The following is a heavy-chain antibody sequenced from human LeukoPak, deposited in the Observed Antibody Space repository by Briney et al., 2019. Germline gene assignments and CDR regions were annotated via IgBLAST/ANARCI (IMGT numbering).Heavy chain of an antibody. D-gene: IGHD2-21*01. V-gene: IGHV4-59*11. CDR2: LYYSGST. CDR3: ARTYSDYSVDY. Sequence: KPSETLSLTCTVSGGSISSHYWSWIRQPPGKGLEWIGYLYYSGSTNYNPSLKSRVTISVDTSENQFSLKLSSVTAADTAVYYCARTYSDYSVDYWGQGTLVTVSS. CDR1: GGSISSHY. J-gene: IGHJ4*02.